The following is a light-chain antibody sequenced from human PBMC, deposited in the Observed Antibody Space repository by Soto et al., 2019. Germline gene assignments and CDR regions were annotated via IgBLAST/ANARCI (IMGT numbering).Light chain of an antibody. Sequence: EILLTQSPATLSVSPGETATLSCRASQHVWSDLAWYQQKPGQAPRLLVYGATTRATDAPAKFRGRGSGTEFSLTISSLPSEDSATYYCQQYRSWPRTFGQGSRVEI. CDR1: QHVWSD. V-gene: IGKV3-15*01. J-gene: IGKJ1*01. CDR2: GAT. CDR3: QQYRSWPRT.